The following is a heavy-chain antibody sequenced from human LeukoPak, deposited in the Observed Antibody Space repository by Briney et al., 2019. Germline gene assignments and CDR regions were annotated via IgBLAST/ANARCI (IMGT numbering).Heavy chain of an antibody. CDR2: IKHGGRGQ. V-gene: IGHV3-7*01. D-gene: IGHD3-22*01. J-gene: IGHJ6*01. CDR3: AKEITMIVRRVEMDV. Sequence: GGSLRLSCAGSRFTFSSLWMIRVRQAPGKGLEWVANIKHGGRGQYWVDSVKVRFTISIDNSKNTLYLQMNSLRAKDTADYYCAKEITMIVRRVEMDVWGKGTTVTISS. CDR1: RFTFSSLW.